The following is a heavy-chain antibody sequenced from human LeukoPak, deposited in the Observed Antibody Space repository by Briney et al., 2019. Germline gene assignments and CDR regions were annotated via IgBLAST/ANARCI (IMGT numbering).Heavy chain of an antibody. CDR1: GGSISSSSYY. D-gene: IGHD5-18*01. V-gene: IGHV4-39*01. J-gene: IGHJ4*02. Sequence: SETLSLTCTVSGGSISSSSYYWGWIRQPPGKGLEWIGSIYYSGSTYYNPSLESRVTISVDTSKNQFSLKLSSVTAADTAVYYCARKRIYSYGRHTGVAVTESFDSWGQGTLVTVSS. CDR2: IYYSGST. CDR3: ARKRIYSYGRHTGVAVTESFDS.